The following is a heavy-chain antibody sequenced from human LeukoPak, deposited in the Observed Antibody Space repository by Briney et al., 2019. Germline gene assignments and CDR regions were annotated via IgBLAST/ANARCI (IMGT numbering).Heavy chain of an antibody. CDR2: ISGSGGNT. V-gene: IGHV3-23*01. D-gene: IGHD6-13*01. J-gene: IGHJ4*02. CDR1: GFTFSTYS. Sequence: QTGGSLRLSCAASGFTFSTYSMSWVRQAPGKGLEWVSGISGSGGNTYYADSVKGRFTISRDNSKNRLHLQMNCLRAEDTAIFYCAKYPASGGYFDYWGRGTPVTVSS. CDR3: AKYPASGGYFDY.